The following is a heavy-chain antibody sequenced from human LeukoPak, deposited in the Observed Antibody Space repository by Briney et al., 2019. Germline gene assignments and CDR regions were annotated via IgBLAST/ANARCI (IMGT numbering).Heavy chain of an antibody. CDR1: GFTFDDYV. V-gene: IGHV3-43*01. Sequence: GGSLRLSCAASGFTFDDYVMHWVRQAPGKGLEWVSLVGWDGVTTHYADSVKGQFTISRDNTKNSLYLQMNSLRTEDTAVYYCAKGSTYNILTDNLDYWGQGTLVTVSS. CDR3: AKGSTYNILTDNLDY. J-gene: IGHJ4*02. D-gene: IGHD3-9*01. CDR2: VGWDGVTT.